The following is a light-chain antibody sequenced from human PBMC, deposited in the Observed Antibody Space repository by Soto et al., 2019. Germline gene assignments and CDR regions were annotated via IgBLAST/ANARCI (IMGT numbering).Light chain of an antibody. CDR3: SSYTSSSTVV. CDR1: SSDVGGYKY. CDR2: EVS. V-gene: IGLV2-14*01. Sequence: QSVLTQPASVSGSPGQSITISCTGTSSDVGGYKYVSWYQQHPGKAPKLIIYEVSNRPSGVSNRFSGSKSGNTASLTVSGLQAEDEADYYCSSYTSSSTVVFGGGTKVTVL. J-gene: IGLJ2*01.